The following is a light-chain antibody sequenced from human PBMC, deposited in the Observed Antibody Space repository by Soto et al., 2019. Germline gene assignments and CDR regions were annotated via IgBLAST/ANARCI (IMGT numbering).Light chain of an antibody. Sequence: EILLTHSPATLSLSPGERATLSCRASQSVSNYLAWYQQKPGQAPKVLIYAAYNRATGIPDRFSGSGSGTDFTLTIRRLEPEDFAVFYCQQYGGGPWTFGQGTRLEI. CDR2: AAY. CDR3: QQYGGGPWT. CDR1: QSVSNY. V-gene: IGKV3-11*01. J-gene: IGKJ5*01.